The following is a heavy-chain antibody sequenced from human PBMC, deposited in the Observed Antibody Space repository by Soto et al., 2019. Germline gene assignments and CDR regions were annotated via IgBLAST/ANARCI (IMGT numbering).Heavy chain of an antibody. D-gene: IGHD6-6*01. CDR2: IGSRGSPL. Sequence: VHLVDSGGGLVKPVGSLRLSCAASGFTFSDYFMTWIRQAPGKGLEWVSYIGSRGSPLYYVDSVKGRFTISRDNAKDSLYLHMNSLRADDTAVYYCARVSSSSLFDYWGQGTLVTVSS. J-gene: IGHJ4*02. CDR3: ARVSSSSLFDY. CDR1: GFTFSDYF. V-gene: IGHV3-11*01.